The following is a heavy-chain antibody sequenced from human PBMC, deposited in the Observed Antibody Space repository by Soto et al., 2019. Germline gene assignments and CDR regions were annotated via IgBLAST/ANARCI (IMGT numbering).Heavy chain of an antibody. CDR2: IYSGGDT. CDR1: GVTVSNNY. D-gene: IGHD6-13*01. J-gene: IGHJ5*02. V-gene: IGHV3-53*01. CDR3: ARDPPGIAAGGAGA. Sequence: EVQLVESGGGSILPGGSLRLSCAASGVTVSNNYMRWVRQAPGKGLEWVSLIYSGGDTHYADSVKGRFTISRDSSKTTVYLQMNSLRAEDTAVYYCARDPPGIAAGGAGAWGQGTLVTVSS.